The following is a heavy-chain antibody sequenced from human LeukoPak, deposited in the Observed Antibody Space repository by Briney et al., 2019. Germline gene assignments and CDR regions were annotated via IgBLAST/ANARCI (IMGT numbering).Heavy chain of an antibody. CDR1: GFTFSSYA. D-gene: IGHD6-6*01. Sequence: GGSLRLSCAASGFTFSSYAMNWVRQAPGKGLEWVSGISNGGSTYYADSVKGRFTISRDYFQNTLYLQMNSLRAEDTAVYYCAKENSSSFDYWGQGTLVTVSS. V-gene: IGHV3-23*01. J-gene: IGHJ4*02. CDR3: AKENSSSFDY. CDR2: ISNGGST.